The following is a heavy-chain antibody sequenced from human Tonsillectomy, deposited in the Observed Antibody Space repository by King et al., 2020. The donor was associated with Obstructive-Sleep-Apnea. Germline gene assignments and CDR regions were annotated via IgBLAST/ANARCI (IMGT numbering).Heavy chain of an antibody. V-gene: IGHV1-46*01. CDR3: ASDSYSSRPGWLDS. CDR1: GYTFTTYY. J-gene: IGHJ5*01. D-gene: IGHD6-13*01. Sequence: QLVQSGAEVKKPGASVKVSCKASGYTFTTYYIHWVQQAPGQGLEWMGIINPSGSSTTYAQNFQGRVTMTRDTSTSTAYMELSSLRSDDTAVYFCASDSYSSRPGWLDSWGQGTLVTVSS. CDR2: INPSGSST.